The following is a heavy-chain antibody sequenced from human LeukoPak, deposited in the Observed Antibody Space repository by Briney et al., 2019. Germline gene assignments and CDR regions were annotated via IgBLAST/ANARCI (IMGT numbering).Heavy chain of an antibody. Sequence: ASVKVSCKASGYTFTSYDMTWVRQATGQGLEWMGWMSPNSGNTGYAQKFQGRVTMTWNTSISTIYMELSSLGSEDTAVYYCARGETTIDLWGQGTLVTVSS. D-gene: IGHD1-1*01. V-gene: IGHV1-8*01. CDR2: MSPNSGNT. CDR3: ARGETTIDL. J-gene: IGHJ4*02. CDR1: GYTFTSYD.